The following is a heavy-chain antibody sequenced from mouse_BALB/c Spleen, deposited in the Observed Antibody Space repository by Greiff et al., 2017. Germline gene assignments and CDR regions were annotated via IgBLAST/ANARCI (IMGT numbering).Heavy chain of an antibody. Sequence: EVHLVESGGGLVQPGGSRKLSCAASGFTFSSFGMHWVRQAPEKGLEWVAYISSGSSTIYYADTVKGRFTISRDNPKNTLFLQMTSLRSEDTAMYYCARDYGYHWYFDVWGAGTTVTVSS. V-gene: IGHV5-17*02. J-gene: IGHJ1*01. CDR2: ISSGSSTI. CDR1: GFTFSSFG. D-gene: IGHD1-2*01. CDR3: ARDYGYHWYFDV.